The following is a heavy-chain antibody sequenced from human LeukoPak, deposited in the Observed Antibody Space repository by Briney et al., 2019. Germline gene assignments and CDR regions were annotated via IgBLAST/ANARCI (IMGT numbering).Heavy chain of an antibody. CDR3: VREIGAAVAY. CDR2: ISDNGGST. V-gene: IGHV3-64*04. D-gene: IGHD6-13*01. CDR1: GFTFSSYP. J-gene: IGHJ4*02. Sequence: GGSLRLSCSASGFTFSSYPMHWVRQAPGKGLEYVSAISDNGGSTYYADSVKGRFTISRDNAKNTLYLQMNSLRAEDTAMYYCVREIGAAVAYWGQGTLVTVSS.